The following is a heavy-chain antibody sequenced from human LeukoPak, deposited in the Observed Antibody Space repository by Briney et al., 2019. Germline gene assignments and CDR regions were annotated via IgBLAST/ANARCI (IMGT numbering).Heavy chain of an antibody. CDR3: ARDGITRFDY. CDR1: AFTFSSYS. D-gene: IGHD3-16*01. J-gene: IGHJ4*02. CDR2: ISSSSSHI. Sequence: GGSLRLSCAASAFTFSSYSMNWVRQAPGKGLEWVSAISSSSSHIYYADSVKGRFTISRDNAKNSLYLQMNNLRAEDTAVYYCARDGITRFDYWGQGTLVTVSS. V-gene: IGHV3-21*06.